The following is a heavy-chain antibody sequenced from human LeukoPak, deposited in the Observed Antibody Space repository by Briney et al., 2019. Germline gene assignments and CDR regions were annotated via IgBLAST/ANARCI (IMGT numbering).Heavy chain of an antibody. J-gene: IGHJ2*01. CDR1: GFSVSSNY. CDR2: IYSGGST. Sequence: GGSLRLSCAASGFSVSSNYMSWVRQAPGKGLEWVSVIYSGGSTYYADSVKGRFTISRDSSKNTLYLQMNSLRAEDTAVYYCARGYDSSGYHYWYFDLWGRGTLVTVSS. D-gene: IGHD3-22*01. V-gene: IGHV3-53*01. CDR3: ARGYDSSGYHYWYFDL.